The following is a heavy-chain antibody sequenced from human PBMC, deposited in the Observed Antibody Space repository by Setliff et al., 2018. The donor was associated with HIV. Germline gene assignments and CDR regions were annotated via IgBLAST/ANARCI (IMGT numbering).Heavy chain of an antibody. V-gene: IGHV3-49*04. CDR1: GFTFGDYA. D-gene: IGHD3-16*02. J-gene: IGHJ3*02. CDR3: ASVWGSYRYKAFDI. Sequence: GGSLRLSCTASGFTFGDYAMTWVRQAPGKGLKWVGFIRSKTYVGTTEYAASVKGRFTISRDDSKSIAYLQMNSLRAEDTAVYYCASVWGSYRYKAFDIWGQGTMVTVSS. CDR2: IRSKTYVGTT.